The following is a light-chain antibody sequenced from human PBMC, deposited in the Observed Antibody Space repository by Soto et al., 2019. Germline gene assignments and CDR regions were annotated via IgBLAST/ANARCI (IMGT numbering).Light chain of an antibody. CDR3: ATWDDSLNGFYV. J-gene: IGLJ1*01. V-gene: IGLV1-47*01. Sequence: QSVLTQPPSASGTPGQGVTISCSGSTSNIGSNYVYWYQQLPGTAPKLLIYRNNQRPSGVPDRFSGSKSGTSASLAISGLRSDDEADYSCATWDDSLNGFYVLGRGTKVTVL. CDR1: TSNIGSNY. CDR2: RNN.